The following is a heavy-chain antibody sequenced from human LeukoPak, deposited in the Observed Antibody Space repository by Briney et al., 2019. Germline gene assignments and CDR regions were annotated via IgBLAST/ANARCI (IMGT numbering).Heavy chain of an antibody. CDR3: ARAKYSNSWNDVFDI. Sequence: GGSLRLSCTASGFTSSAYEMNWVRQAPGKGLEWISYISSSGSSIYYADSVKGRFIISRDNAKNSLYLHMNSLRAEDTAVYYCARAKYSNSWNDVFDIWGQGTVVTVSS. V-gene: IGHV3-48*03. CDR2: ISSSGSSI. J-gene: IGHJ3*02. CDR1: GFTSSAYE. D-gene: IGHD6-13*01.